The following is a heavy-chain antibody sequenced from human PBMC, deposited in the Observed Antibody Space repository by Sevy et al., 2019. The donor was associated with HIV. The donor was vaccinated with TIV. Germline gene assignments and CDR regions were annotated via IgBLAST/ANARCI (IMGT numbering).Heavy chain of an antibody. D-gene: IGHD5-18*01. CDR3: VKEVSQYSYSDY. CDR2: FRGSADAT. CDR1: GFTFSNYA. J-gene: IGHJ4*02. Sequence: GGSLRLSCAASGFTFSNYAMSWVRQTPGKGLEWVSAFRGSADATYYTDSVKGRFTISRDNSKNTVYLQMNGLRAEDTAVYYCVKEVSQYSYSDYWGQGTLVTVSS. V-gene: IGHV3-23*01.